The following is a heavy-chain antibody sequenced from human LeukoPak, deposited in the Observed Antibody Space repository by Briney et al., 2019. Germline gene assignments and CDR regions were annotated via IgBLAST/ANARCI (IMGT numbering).Heavy chain of an antibody. D-gene: IGHD5/OR15-5a*01. CDR1: GGTFSSYA. CDR2: IIPIFGTP. J-gene: IGHJ5*02. CDR3: ARQVYDVGFDP. Sequence: ASVKVSCKASGGTFSSYAISWVRQAPGQGLEWMGGIIPIFGTPNYAQKFQGRVTITADESTSTAYMELSSLRSEDTAVYYCARQVYDVGFDPWGQGTLVTVSS. V-gene: IGHV1-69*13.